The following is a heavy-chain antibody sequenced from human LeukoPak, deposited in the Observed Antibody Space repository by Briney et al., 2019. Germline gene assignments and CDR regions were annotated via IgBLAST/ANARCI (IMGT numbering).Heavy chain of an antibody. CDR3: ARENYASGSYGDY. J-gene: IGHJ4*02. CDR1: GFTFSSYS. Sequence: GGSLRLSCATSGFTFSSYSMNWVRQAPGKGLEWVSYISSSSSTIYYTDSVKGRFTISRDNAKNSLYLQMNSLRAEDTAVYYCARENYASGSYGDYWGQGTLVTVSS. D-gene: IGHD3-10*01. CDR2: ISSSSSTI. V-gene: IGHV3-48*01.